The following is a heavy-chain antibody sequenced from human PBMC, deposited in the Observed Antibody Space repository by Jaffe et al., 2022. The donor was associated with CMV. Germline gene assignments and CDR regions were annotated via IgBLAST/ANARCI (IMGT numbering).Heavy chain of an antibody. Sequence: QVQLQESGPGLVKPSETLSLTCTVSGGSVSSGSYYWSWIRQPPGKGLEWIGYIYYSGSTNYNPSLKSRVTISVDTSKNQFSLKLSSVTAADTAVYYCAGWYDYVWGSYRYTKGFDYWGQGTLVTVSS. CDR2: IYYSGST. CDR3: AGWYDYVWGSYRYTKGFDY. V-gene: IGHV4-61*01. CDR1: GGSVSSGSYY. J-gene: IGHJ4*02. D-gene: IGHD3-16*02.